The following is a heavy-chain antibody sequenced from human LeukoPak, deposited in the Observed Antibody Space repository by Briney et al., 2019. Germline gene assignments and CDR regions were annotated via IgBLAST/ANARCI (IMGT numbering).Heavy chain of an antibody. Sequence: SETLSLTCTVSGGSIGSYYWSWIRQPPGKGLEWIGYIYYSGSTNYNPSLKSRVTISVDTSKNQFSLKLSSVTAADTAVYYCATSYGNAVDAFDIWGQGTMVTVSS. CDR1: GGSIGSYY. CDR2: IYYSGST. J-gene: IGHJ3*02. V-gene: IGHV4-59*01. D-gene: IGHD1-1*01. CDR3: ATSYGNAVDAFDI.